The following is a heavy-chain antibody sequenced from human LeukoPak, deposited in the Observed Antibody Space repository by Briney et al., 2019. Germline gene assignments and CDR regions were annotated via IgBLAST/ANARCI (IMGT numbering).Heavy chain of an antibody. V-gene: IGHV3-30*02. J-gene: IGHJ4*02. Sequence: GGSLRLSCAASGFTFSSYGMHWVRQAPGKGLEWVAFIRYDGSNKYYADSVKGRFTISRDNSKNTLYLQMNSLRAEDTAVYYCAKDTDTIAARPVPFDYWGQGTLVTVSS. CDR1: GFTFSSYG. CDR3: AKDTDTIAARPVPFDY. CDR2: IRYDGSNK. D-gene: IGHD6-6*01.